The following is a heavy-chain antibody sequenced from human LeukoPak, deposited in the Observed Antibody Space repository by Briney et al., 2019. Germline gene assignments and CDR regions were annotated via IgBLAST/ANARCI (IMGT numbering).Heavy chain of an antibody. Sequence: PSETLSLTCAVHGGPLSGYYWSWIRQPPGKGLEWIGEINLGGSSNYNPFLKNRVTMSVDTSKNQFSLKVKSVTAADTAVYYCARVPVTANWFDPWGQGTLVTVSS. CDR1: GGPLSGYY. J-gene: IGHJ5*02. D-gene: IGHD4-11*01. CDR2: INLGGSS. CDR3: ARVPVTANWFDP. V-gene: IGHV4-34*01.